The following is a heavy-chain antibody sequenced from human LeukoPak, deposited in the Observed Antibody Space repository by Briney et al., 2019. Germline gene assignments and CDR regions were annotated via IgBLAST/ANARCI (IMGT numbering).Heavy chain of an antibody. D-gene: IGHD6-6*01. J-gene: IGHJ4*02. CDR1: GFTFSGYS. V-gene: IGHV3-48*02. Sequence: PGGSLRLSCVVSGFTFSGYSMNWVRPAPGKGLEWVSYISGSSSTIFYADSMKGRFTVSRDNAKNSLYLQMDNLRDGDTAVYYCTRGRPGHCYDYWGQGTRVTVSS. CDR2: ISGSSSTI. CDR3: TRGRPGHCYDY.